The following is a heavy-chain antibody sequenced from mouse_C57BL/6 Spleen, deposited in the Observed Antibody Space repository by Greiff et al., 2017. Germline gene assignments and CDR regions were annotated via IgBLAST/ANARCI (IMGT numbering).Heavy chain of an antibody. Sequence: VQLQQSGAELVKPGASVKLSCKASGYTFTEYTIHWVKQRSGQGLEWIGWFYPGSGSIKYNEKFKDKATLTADKSSSTVYMELSRVTSEDSAVYFCARHEEIYYYGSSYFDYWGQGTTLTVSS. CDR1: GYTFTEYT. V-gene: IGHV1-62-2*01. J-gene: IGHJ2*01. CDR2: FYPGSGSI. CDR3: ARHEEIYYYGSSYFDY. D-gene: IGHD1-1*01.